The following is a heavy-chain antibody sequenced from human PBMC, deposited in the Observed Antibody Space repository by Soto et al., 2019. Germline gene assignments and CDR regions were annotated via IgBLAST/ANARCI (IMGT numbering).Heavy chain of an antibody. CDR3: VRDGTKTLRDWFDP. CDR2: IYATGTT. CDR1: GASISGFY. J-gene: IGHJ5*02. Sequence: SETLSLTCTVSGASISGFYWSWIRKSAGKGLEWIGRIYATGTTDYNPSLKSRVMMSVETSKKQFSLKLRSVTAAETAVYYCVRDGTKTLRDWFDPWGQG. D-gene: IGHD1-1*01. V-gene: IGHV4-4*07.